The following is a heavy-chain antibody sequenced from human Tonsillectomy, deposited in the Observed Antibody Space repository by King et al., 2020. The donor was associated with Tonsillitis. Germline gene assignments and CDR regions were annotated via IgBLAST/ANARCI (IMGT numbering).Heavy chain of an antibody. D-gene: IGHD3-10*01. Sequence: VQLVESGAEVKTPGASVKVSCKASGYTFTSYDINCVRQATGQALEWMGWMNPNSGNTGYAQKFQGRVTMTRNTSISTAYMELSSLRSEDTAVYYCARYGSGSYPYYFDYWGQGTLVTVSS. CDR2: MNPNSGNT. V-gene: IGHV1-8*02. CDR1: GYTFTSYD. J-gene: IGHJ4*02. CDR3: ARYGSGSYPYYFDY.